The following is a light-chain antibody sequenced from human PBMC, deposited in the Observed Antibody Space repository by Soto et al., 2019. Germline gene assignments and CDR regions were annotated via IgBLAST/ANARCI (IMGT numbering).Light chain of an antibody. V-gene: IGKV3-20*01. CDR3: PAFGSLPPWT. CDR1: QSVSSSY. J-gene: IGKJ1*01. CDR2: GAS. Sequence: EKVLRLDPGTRRLSPGERATLSCRASQSVSSSYLAWYQQKPGQPPRLLIYGASSRATGVPDRFSASGSATDFSLTISRLDPEDFGVYYWPAFGSLPPWTFGEVAKV.